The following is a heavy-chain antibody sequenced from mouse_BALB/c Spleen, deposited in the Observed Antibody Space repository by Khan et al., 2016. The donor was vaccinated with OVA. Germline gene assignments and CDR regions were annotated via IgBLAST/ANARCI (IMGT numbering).Heavy chain of an antibody. V-gene: IGHV5-6*01. Sequence: EVELVESGGDLVKPGGSLKLSCAASGFTFSNYGMSWVRQTPDKRLEWVATITQGGSYTYYPASVKGRFTISSDHAKNTLYLQMSRLKSEDTAMYYCARRGYDEAWFAYWGQGTLVTVSA. CDR2: ITQGGSYT. CDR3: ARRGYDEAWFAY. J-gene: IGHJ3*01. CDR1: GFTFSNYG. D-gene: IGHD2-2*01.